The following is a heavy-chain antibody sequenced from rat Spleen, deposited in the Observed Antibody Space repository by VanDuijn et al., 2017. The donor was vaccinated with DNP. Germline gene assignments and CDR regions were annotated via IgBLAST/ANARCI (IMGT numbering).Heavy chain of an antibody. D-gene: IGHD1-1*01. CDR2: INSAGST. CDR3: AREGTTVPPYAMDA. Sequence: EVQLQESGPGLVKPSQSLSLTCSVTGYSITSSYRWNWIRKFPGNKLEWMGYINSAGSTNYNPSLKSRISITRDTSKNQFFLQVNSVTTEDTATYYCAREGTTVPPYAMDAWGQGTSVTVSS. J-gene: IGHJ4*01. CDR1: GYSITSSYR. V-gene: IGHV3-3*01.